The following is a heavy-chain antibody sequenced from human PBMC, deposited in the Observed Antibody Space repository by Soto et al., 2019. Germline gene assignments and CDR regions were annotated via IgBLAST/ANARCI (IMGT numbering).Heavy chain of an antibody. J-gene: IGHJ3*01. CDR2: INHSGST. CDR3: ARRGRALSRFVEWRPAFYL. D-gene: IGHD3-3*01. CDR1: GGSFSGYY. V-gene: IGHV4-34*01. Sequence: SDTLSHTCALYGGSFSGYYWSWMRQPPGKGLEWIGEINHSGSTNYNPSLKSRVTISVDTSKNQFSLKLSSVTDADTAVYYFARRGRALSRFVEWRPAFYLWGHGTM.